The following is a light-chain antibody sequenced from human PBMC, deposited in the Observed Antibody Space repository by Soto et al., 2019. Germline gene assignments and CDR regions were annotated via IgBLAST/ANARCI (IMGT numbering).Light chain of an antibody. CDR3: SSYGGNNNWV. CDR2: EVS. Sequence: QSALTQPPSASGSPGQSVTISCTGTGSDVGGYNYVSWYQQYPGKAPKLMIYEVSKRPSGVPDRLSGSKSGNTASLTVSGLQAEDEADYYCSSYGGNNNWVFGGGTQLTVL. J-gene: IGLJ2*01. V-gene: IGLV2-8*01. CDR1: GSDVGGYNY.